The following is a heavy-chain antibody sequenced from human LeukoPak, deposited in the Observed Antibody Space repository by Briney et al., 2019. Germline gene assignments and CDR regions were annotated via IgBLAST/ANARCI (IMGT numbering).Heavy chain of an antibody. J-gene: IGHJ4*02. D-gene: IGHD2-2*01. CDR3: ARDSVRYCSSTSCYAGGHY. Sequence: GGSLRLSCAASGFTFSDYYMSWIREAPGKGLEWVSYISSSSSYTNYAASVKGRFTISRDNAKNSLYLQMNSLRAEDTAVYYCARDSVRYCSSTSCYAGGHYWGQGTLVTVSS. CDR2: ISSSSSYT. CDR1: GFTFSDYY. V-gene: IGHV3-11*05.